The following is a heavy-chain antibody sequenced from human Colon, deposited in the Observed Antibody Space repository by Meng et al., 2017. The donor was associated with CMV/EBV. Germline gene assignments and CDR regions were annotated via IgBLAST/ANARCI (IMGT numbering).Heavy chain of an antibody. V-gene: IGHV3-74*03. CDR1: GFNINSHW. J-gene: IGHJ4*02. CDR3: ARGETVSSWFTLDY. Sequence: EVQLVESGGGLIQSGGSLRLSCAASGFNINSHWMHWVRQTPGKGLMWVSRINGAGADIKYADSVKGRFTISRDNAKNTLFLQMNNLRAEDTAVYYCARGETVSSWFTLDYWGQGILVTVSS. D-gene: IGHD6-13*01. CDR2: INGAGADI.